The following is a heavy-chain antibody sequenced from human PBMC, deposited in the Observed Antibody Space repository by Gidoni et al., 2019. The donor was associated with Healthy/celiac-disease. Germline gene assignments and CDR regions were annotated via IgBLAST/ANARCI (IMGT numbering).Heavy chain of an antibody. D-gene: IGHD5-12*01. J-gene: IGHJ5*02. CDR1: EYTFTSYD. Sequence: QVQLVQSGAEVKKPGASVKVSCKASEYTFTSYDINWVRQATGQGLEWMGWMNPNSGNTGYAQKFQGRVTMTRNTSISTAYMELSSLRAEDTAVDDCARGMRWLQLRSGWFDPWGQGTLVTVSS. CDR3: ARGMRWLQLRSGWFDP. CDR2: MNPNSGNT. V-gene: IGHV1-8*01.